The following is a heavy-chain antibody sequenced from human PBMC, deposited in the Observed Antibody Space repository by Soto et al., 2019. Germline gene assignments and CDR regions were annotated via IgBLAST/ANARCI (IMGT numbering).Heavy chain of an antibody. Sequence: SDTLSLTCTVSGSSISSYYWSWIRQPPGTGLEWIGYIYYSGSTNYNPSPKSRVTISVDTSKNQFSLKLSSVTAADTAVYYCARSRYYYDRSGYPTFDYWGQGTLVTVS. CDR3: ARSRYYYDRSGYPTFDY. V-gene: IGHV4-59*07. CDR1: GSSISSYY. J-gene: IGHJ4*02. D-gene: IGHD3-22*01. CDR2: IYYSGST.